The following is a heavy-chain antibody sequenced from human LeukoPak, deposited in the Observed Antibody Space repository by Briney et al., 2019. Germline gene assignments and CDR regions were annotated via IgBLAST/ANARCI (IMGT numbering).Heavy chain of an antibody. CDR2: IYYSGST. J-gene: IGHJ4*02. CDR1: GGSISSSSYY. V-gene: IGHV4-39*07. CDR3: ARVLDYVWGPWWYFDY. D-gene: IGHD3-16*01. Sequence: SETLSLTCTVSGGSISSSSYYWGWIRQPPGKGLEWIGSIYYSGSTYYNPSLKSRVTISVDTSKNQFSLKLSSVTAADTAVYYCARVLDYVWGPWWYFDYWGQGTLVTVSS.